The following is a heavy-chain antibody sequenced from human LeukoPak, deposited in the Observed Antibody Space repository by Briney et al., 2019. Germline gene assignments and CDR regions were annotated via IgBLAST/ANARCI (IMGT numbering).Heavy chain of an antibody. V-gene: IGHV3-53*01. Sequence: PGGSLRLSCAASGFTVSSNYMSWVRQAPGTGLEWVSVIYSGGNTYYADSVKGRFTISRDDSKNTLYLQMNSLRAEDTVVYYCARSPRYCSSTSCFDYWGQGTLVTVSS. J-gene: IGHJ4*02. CDR3: ARSPRYCSSTSCFDY. CDR2: IYSGGNT. D-gene: IGHD2-2*01. CDR1: GFTVSSNY.